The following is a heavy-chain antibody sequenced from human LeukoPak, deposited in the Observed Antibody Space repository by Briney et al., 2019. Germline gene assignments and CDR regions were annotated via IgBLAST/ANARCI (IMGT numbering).Heavy chain of an antibody. J-gene: IGHJ6*02. CDR1: GFTFSSYE. D-gene: IGHD3-10*01. V-gene: IGHV3-48*03. Sequence: PGGSLRLSCAASGFTFSSYEMNWVRQAPGKGLDWVSYISSSGSTIYYADSVKGRFTISRDNAKNSLYLQMNSLRAEDTAVYYCEGFWELLMSGRYYGMDVWGQGTTVTVSS. CDR2: ISSSGSTI. CDR3: EGFWELLMSGRYYGMDV.